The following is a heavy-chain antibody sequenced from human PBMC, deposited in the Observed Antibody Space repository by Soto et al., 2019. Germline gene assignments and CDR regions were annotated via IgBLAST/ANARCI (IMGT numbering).Heavy chain of an antibody. J-gene: IGHJ4*02. D-gene: IGHD6-13*01. CDR2: ISNRGSDT. CDR1: GFTFMNYS. CDR3: ATDTYSSSWYF. Sequence: XVCLRLSGLGCGFTFMNYSMTWVRQAPGKGLEWVSSISNRGSDTYYVDSVKGRFTISRDNSKNTLYLQMNRLRAEETAVYSCATDTYSSSWYFCGQRTLVTVSS. V-gene: IGHV3-23*01.